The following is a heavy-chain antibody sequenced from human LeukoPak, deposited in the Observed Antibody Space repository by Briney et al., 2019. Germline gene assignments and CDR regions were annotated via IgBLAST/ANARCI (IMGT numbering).Heavy chain of an antibody. D-gene: IGHD1-26*01. CDR2: IRGSGEST. CDR1: GFTFSSYG. CDR3: AKVIVGALTRAVDY. V-gene: IGHV3-23*01. Sequence: GGSLRLSCAASGFTFSSYGMTWVRQAPGKGLEWVSGIRGSGESTYYAASVKGRFTISRDNSKSTLYLQMNSLRAEDTALYYCAKVIVGALTRAVDYWGQGTLVTVSS. J-gene: IGHJ4*02.